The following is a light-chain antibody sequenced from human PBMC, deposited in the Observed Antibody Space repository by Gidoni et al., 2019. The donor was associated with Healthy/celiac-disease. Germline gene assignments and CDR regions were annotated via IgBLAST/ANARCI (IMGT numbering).Light chain of an antibody. V-gene: IGKV4-1*01. CDR3: QQYYSTLLT. Sequence: DIVMTQSPDSLAVSLGERATINCKSSQSVLYSSNHKNYLAWYQQKPGQPPKLLIYWASTRESWVPDRFSGSGSGTDFTLTISSLQAEDVAVYYCQQYYSTLLTFGGGTKLEIK. CDR1: QSVLYSSNHKNY. CDR2: WAS. J-gene: IGKJ4*01.